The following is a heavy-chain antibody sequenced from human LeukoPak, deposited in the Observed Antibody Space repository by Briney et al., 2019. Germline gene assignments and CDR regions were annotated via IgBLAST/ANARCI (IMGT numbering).Heavy chain of an antibody. CDR1: GGSISSYY. D-gene: IGHD3-22*01. CDR2: IYYSGST. J-gene: IGHJ5*02. Sequence: SETLSLTCTVSGGSISSYYWSCIRQPPGKGLEWIGYIYYSGSTNYNPSLKSRVTISVDTSKNQFSLKLSSVTAADTAVYYCARQECDSSGFINTNWFDPWGQGTLVTVSS. CDR3: ARQECDSSGFINTNWFDP. V-gene: IGHV4-59*08.